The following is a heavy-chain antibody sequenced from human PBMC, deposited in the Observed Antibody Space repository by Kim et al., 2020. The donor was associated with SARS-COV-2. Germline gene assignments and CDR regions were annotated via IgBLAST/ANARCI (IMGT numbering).Heavy chain of an antibody. CDR3: ARSSLELPYDRRFDP. CDR1: GDSVSSNSAA. Sequence: SHTLSLTCAISGDSVSSNSAAWNWIRQSPSRGLEWLGRTYYRSKWYNDYAVSVKRRITINPDTSKNQFSLQLNSVTPEDTAVYYCARSSLELPYDRRFDPWGQGTLVTVSS. J-gene: IGHJ5*02. CDR2: TYYRSKWYN. D-gene: IGHD1-7*01. V-gene: IGHV6-1*01.